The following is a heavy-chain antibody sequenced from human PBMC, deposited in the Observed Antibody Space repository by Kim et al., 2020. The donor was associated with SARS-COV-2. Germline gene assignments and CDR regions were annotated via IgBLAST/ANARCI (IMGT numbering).Heavy chain of an antibody. CDR3: ARSNDAFDI. CDR2: GIN. Sequence: GINSYAQKVQGRVTMTRDTSTSTVYMELSSLRAEDAAVYYCARSNDAFDIWGQGTMVTVSS. J-gene: IGHJ3*02. V-gene: IGHV1-46*01.